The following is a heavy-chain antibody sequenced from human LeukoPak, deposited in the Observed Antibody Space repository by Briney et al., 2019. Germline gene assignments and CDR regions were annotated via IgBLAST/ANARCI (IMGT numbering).Heavy chain of an antibody. D-gene: IGHD5-18*01. CDR1: GSTFNSYS. CDR3: AKEATRGYSYGYRGLFDYFHY. J-gene: IGHJ4*02. Sequence: GGSLRLSCAASGSTFNSYSMHWVRQAPGKGLEWVTAISDDETYKFYADSVKGGFTISRDNSKNTLYLQMNSLRAEDTAVYYCAKEATRGYSYGYRGLFDYFHYWGQGTLVTVSS. V-gene: IGHV3-30-3*01. CDR2: ISDDETYK.